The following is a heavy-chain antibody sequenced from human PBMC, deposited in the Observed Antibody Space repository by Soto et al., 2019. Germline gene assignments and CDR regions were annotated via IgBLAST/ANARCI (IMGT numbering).Heavy chain of an antibody. CDR1: GGSISSGGYS. Sequence: QLQLQESGSGLVKPSQTLSLTCAVSGGSISSGGYSWCWIRQPPGKGLEWIGYIYHSGSIYYNPSLKSRGTTSVHRSKTQFSLTPSSVTASDTTVYYCARVPDYRGEGILVSVSS. CDR2: IYHSGSI. V-gene: IGHV4-30-2*01. CDR3: ARVPDY. D-gene: IGHD2-2*01. J-gene: IGHJ4*02.